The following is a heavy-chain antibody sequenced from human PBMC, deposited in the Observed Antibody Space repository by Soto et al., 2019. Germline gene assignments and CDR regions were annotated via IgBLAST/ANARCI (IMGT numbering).Heavy chain of an antibody. J-gene: IGHJ5*02. CDR2: IIPIFGTA. Sequence: SVKVSCKASGGTFSSYAISWVRQAPGQGLEWMGGIIPIFGTANYAQKFQGRVTITADESTSTAYMELSSLRSEDTAVYYCARESAGDVRTITVTTVSWFDPWGQGTLVTVSS. D-gene: IGHD4-4*01. CDR1: GGTFSSYA. V-gene: IGHV1-69*13. CDR3: ARESAGDVRTITVTTVSWFDP.